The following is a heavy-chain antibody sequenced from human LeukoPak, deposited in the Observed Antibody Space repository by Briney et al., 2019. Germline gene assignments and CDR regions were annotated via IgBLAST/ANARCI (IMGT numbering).Heavy chain of an antibody. D-gene: IGHD2-21*02. CDR3: TRDFSYCGGDCSTIDY. CDR1: GITFGDYA. Sequence: RPLRLSCTAPGITFGDYAMSWVRQAPGKGLEWEGFIRSKAYGGTTEYAASVKGRLTISRDDSKSFAYLQMNSLKTEDTAVYYCTRDFSYCGGDCSTIDYWGQGTLVTVSS. J-gene: IGHJ4*02. V-gene: IGHV3-49*04. CDR2: IRSKAYGGTT.